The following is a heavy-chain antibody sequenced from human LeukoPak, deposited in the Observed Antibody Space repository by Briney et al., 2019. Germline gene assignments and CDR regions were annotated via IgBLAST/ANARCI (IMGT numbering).Heavy chain of an antibody. V-gene: IGHV4-59*08. CDR2: IYYSGST. CDR3: ARAALYCSSTSCPFDY. CDR1: GGSISSYY. J-gene: IGHJ4*02. Sequence: SETLSLTCTVSGGSISSYYWSWIRQPPGKGLEWIGYIYYSGSTNYNPSLKSRVTISVDTSKNQFSLKLSSVTAADTAVYYCARAALYCSSTSCPFDYWGQGTLVTVSS. D-gene: IGHD2-2*01.